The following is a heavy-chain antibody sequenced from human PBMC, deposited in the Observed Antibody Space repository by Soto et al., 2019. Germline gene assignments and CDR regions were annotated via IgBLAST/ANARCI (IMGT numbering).Heavy chain of an antibody. CDR1: GFTFDDYA. Sequence: EVQLVESGGGLVRPGRCLRLSCAASGFTFDDYAMHWVRRVAGKGLEWVSSISWNSNIIGYAASVKGRFTISRDNAKNSLYLQMNSLRPEDTALYYCAKGGPDGFCSGGRCYFDYWGQGPLVTVSS. CDR3: AKGGPDGFCSGGRCYFDY. J-gene: IGHJ4*02. CDR2: ISWNSNII. V-gene: IGHV3-9*01. D-gene: IGHD2-15*01.